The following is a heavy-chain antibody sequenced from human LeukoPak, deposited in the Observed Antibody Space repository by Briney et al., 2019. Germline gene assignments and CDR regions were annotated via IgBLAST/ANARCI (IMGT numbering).Heavy chain of an antibody. J-gene: IGHJ4*02. CDR2: IYYSGST. V-gene: IGHV4-59*12. D-gene: IGHD1-1*01. Sequence: SETLSLTCTVSGGSISSYYWSWIRQPPGKGLEWIGYIYYSGSTYYNPSLKSRVTISVDTSKNQFSLKLSSVTAADTAVYYCARDLLGTPEPKGDYWGQGTLVTVSS. CDR3: ARDLLGTPEPKGDY. CDR1: GGSISSYY.